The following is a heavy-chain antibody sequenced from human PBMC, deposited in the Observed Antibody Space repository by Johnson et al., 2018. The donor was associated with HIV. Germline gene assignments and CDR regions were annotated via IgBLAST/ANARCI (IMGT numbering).Heavy chain of an antibody. D-gene: IGHD2-8*01. CDR2: ISYDGSNK. J-gene: IGHJ3*02. CDR3: ARDRGYCTNGVCYYDAFDI. CDR1: GFTFSSYA. Sequence: QVQLVESGGGVVQPGRYLRLSCAASGFTFSSYAMHWVRQAPGKGLEWVAVISYDGSNKYYADSVKGRFTISRDNAKRSLYLQMSRLRAEDTAVYYCARDRGYCTNGVCYYDAFDIWGQGTMVTVSA. V-gene: IGHV3-30-3*01.